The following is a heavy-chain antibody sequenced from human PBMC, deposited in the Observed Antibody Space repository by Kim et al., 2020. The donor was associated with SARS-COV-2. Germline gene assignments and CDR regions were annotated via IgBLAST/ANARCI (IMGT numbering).Heavy chain of an antibody. V-gene: IGHV4-34*01. CDR2: INHSGST. CDR1: GGSFSGYY. D-gene: IGHD2-2*02. Sequence: SETLSLTCAVYGGSFSGYYWSWIRQPPGKGLEWIGEINHSGSTNYNPSLKSRVTISVDTSKNQFSLKLSSVTAADTAVYYCARGPLYYYYYMDVWGKGTTVTVSS. CDR3: ARGPLYYYYYMDV. J-gene: IGHJ6*03.